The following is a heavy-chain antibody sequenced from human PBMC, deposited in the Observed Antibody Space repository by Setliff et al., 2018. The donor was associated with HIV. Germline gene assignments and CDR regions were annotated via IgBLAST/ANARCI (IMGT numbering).Heavy chain of an antibody. V-gene: IGHV4-59*08. CDR2: VFYNGDT. CDR1: GGSIRSYY. J-gene: IGHJ4*02. D-gene: IGHD3-3*01. CDR3: ARQMTIPGVAVTPVDY. Sequence: SETLSLTCTVSGGSIRSYYWSWIRQSPGKGLEWIVYVFYNGDTAYNPSLKSRLTISVDTSKSQFSLKLTSVTAADTAVYYCARQMTIPGVAVTPVDYWGQGALVTVSS.